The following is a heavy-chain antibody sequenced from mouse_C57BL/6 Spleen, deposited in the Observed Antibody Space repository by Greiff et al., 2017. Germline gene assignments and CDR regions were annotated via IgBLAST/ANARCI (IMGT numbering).Heavy chain of an antibody. CDR2: IAPETGGT. V-gene: IGHV1-15*01. CDR3: TRHSNFFAY. D-gene: IGHD2-5*01. Sequence: VKLMESGAELVRPGASVTLSCKASGFTFTDYEMHWVKQTPVHGLEWIGAIAPETGGTAYNQKFKGKAILTADKSSSTAYMELRGLTSEDSAVYYCTRHSNFFAYWGQGTLVTVSA. CDR1: GFTFTDYE. J-gene: IGHJ3*01.